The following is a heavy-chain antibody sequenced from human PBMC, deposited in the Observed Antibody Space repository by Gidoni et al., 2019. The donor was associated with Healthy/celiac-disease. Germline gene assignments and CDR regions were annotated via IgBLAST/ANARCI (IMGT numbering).Heavy chain of an antibody. J-gene: IGHJ4*02. CDR2: INWNGGST. V-gene: IGHV3-20*01. D-gene: IGHD6-19*01. CDR3: ARAAIAVAGAYYFDY. CDR1: GFTFDDYG. Sequence: EVQLVESGGGVVRPGGSLSLSCAASGFTFDDYGMSWVRQAPGKGLEWVSGINWNGGSTGYADSVKGRFTISRDNAKNSLYLQMNSLRAEDTALYHCARAAIAVAGAYYFDYWGQGTLVTVSS.